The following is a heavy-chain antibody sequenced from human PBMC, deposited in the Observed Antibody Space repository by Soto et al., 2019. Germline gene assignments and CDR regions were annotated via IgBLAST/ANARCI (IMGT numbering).Heavy chain of an antibody. V-gene: IGHV4-4*07. CDR3: ARDHNFGFILYAMDV. J-gene: IGHJ6*02. Sequence: PSETLSLTCTVSGGSISSYYWSWIRQPAGKGLEWIGRIYTSGSTNYNPSLKSRVTMSVDTSKNQFSLKLSSVTAADTAVYYCARDHNFGFILYAMDVWGQGTTVTVSS. D-gene: IGHD2-15*01. CDR2: IYTSGST. CDR1: GGSISSYY.